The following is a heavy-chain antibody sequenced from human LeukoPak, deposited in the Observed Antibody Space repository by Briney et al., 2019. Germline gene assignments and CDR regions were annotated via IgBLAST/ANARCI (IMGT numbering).Heavy chain of an antibody. CDR2: INHSGST. CDR1: GGSFSGYY. D-gene: IGHD3-10*01. Sequence: KPSETLSLTCAVYGGSFSGYYWSWIRQPPGKGLEWIGEINHSGSTNYNPSLKSRVTISVDTSKNQFSLKLSSVTAADTAVYYCARGRLYYYGSGSYYNPFDPWGQGTLVTVSS. V-gene: IGHV4-34*01. J-gene: IGHJ5*02. CDR3: ARGRLYYYGSGSYYNPFDP.